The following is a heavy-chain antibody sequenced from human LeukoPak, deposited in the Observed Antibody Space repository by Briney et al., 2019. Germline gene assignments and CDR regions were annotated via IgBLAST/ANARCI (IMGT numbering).Heavy chain of an antibody. CDR1: GGSISSDSYY. D-gene: IGHD1-26*01. V-gene: IGHV4-61*02. CDR2: IYASGTT. Sequence: SETLSLTCSVSGGSISSDSYYWTWIRQPAGKGLEWIGRIYASGTTDYNPSLKSRVTISRDMSKNHFSLNLSPVTAADTAIYYCARDRPGTYFDYWGQGTLVTVSS. J-gene: IGHJ4*02. CDR3: ARDRPGTYFDY.